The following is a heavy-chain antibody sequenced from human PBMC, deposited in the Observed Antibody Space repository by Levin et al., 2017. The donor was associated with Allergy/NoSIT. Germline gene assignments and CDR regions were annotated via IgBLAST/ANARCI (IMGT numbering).Heavy chain of an antibody. CDR3: ARVDGGNSGPADY. CDR1: GFTFNKYG. Sequence: PGGSLRLSCAASGFTFNKYGMHWVRQAPGKGLEWVAVIWYDGSTNYYADSLKGRFTISRDNSKNTLYLQINSLRADDTAVYYCARVDGGNSGPADYWGQGTLVTVSS. CDR2: IWYDGSTN. V-gene: IGHV3-33*01. D-gene: IGHD4-23*01. J-gene: IGHJ4*02.